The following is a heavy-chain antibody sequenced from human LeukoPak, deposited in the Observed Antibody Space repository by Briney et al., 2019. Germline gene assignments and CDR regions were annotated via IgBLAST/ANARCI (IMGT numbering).Heavy chain of an antibody. D-gene: IGHD5-18*01. J-gene: IGHJ4*02. V-gene: IGHV3-21*01. CDR2: ISATSGYI. CDR1: GFSFSRYS. Sequence: PGGSLRLSCAASGFSFSRYSMNWVRQVPGKGLESVSSISATSGYIYYADSVKGRFTISRDNAKNSLYLQMNSLRAEDTALYYCARENGYSYGYEVDCWGRGTLVTVSS. CDR3: ARENGYSYGYEVDC.